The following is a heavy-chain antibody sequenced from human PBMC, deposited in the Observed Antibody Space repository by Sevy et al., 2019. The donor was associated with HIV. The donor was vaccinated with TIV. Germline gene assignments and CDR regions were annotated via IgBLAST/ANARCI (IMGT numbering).Heavy chain of an antibody. Sequence: GGSLRLSCAASGFTFSSYWMSWVRQAPGKGLEWVANIKQDGSEKYYVDSVKGRFTISRDNAKNSLYLQMNSLRAEDTAVYYCARDNLAVTTFRDYYYYGMDVWGQGTTVTVSS. CDR3: ARDNLAVTTFRDYYYYGMDV. CDR2: IKQDGSEK. J-gene: IGHJ6*02. CDR1: GFTFSSYW. V-gene: IGHV3-7*01. D-gene: IGHD4-17*01.